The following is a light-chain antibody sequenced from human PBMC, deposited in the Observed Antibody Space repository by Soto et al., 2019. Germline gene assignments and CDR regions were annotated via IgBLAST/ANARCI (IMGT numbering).Light chain of an antibody. V-gene: IGKV3-15*01. Sequence: EIVMTHSPATLSVSPCEGATLSCRASQGIGSTLAWYQKKPGQTPRLLIYGASTRATGVPARFSGSASGTELTLTITSLQSEDFAVYYCQHYANWPLTFGGGTKVDIK. J-gene: IGKJ4*01. CDR1: QGIGST. CDR2: GAS. CDR3: QHYANWPLT.